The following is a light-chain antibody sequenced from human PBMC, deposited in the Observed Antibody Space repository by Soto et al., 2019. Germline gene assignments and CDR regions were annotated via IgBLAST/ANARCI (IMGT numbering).Light chain of an antibody. Sequence: EIVLTQSPGTLSLSPGERATLSCRASQSVSSNFLTWCQQTPGQAPRLLIYVASNRATGIPDRLSGSGSGTDFALTISRVGPEDFAVYYCQQYGSSPPTFGQGTRLEIK. CDR1: QSVSSNF. J-gene: IGKJ5*01. V-gene: IGKV3-20*01. CDR3: QQYGSSPPT. CDR2: VAS.